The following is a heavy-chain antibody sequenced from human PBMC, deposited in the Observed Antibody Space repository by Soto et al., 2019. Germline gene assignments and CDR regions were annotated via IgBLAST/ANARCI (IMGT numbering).Heavy chain of an antibody. CDR1: GASVISGNYY. Sequence: SETLSLTCTVSGASVISGNYYWSWIRQPPGKGLECIGYISYSGSTNYNPSLKSRVTISIDTSKNQFSLKLSSVTAADTAVYYCARGSGSYYAYWGQGTLVTVSS. D-gene: IGHD1-26*01. V-gene: IGHV4-61*01. J-gene: IGHJ4*02. CDR2: ISYSGST. CDR3: ARGSGSYYAY.